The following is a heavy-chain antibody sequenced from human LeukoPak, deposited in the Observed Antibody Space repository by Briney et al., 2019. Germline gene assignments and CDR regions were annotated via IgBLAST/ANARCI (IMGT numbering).Heavy chain of an antibody. CDR2: IYYSGST. CDR1: GGSISSSSYY. Sequence: SETLSLTCTVSGGSISSSSYYWGWIRQPPGKGLEWIGSIYYSGSTYYSPSLKSRVTISVDTSKNQFSLKLSSVTAADTAVYYCARLGLDTAMETGFDYWGQGTLVTVSS. J-gene: IGHJ4*02. D-gene: IGHD5-18*01. V-gene: IGHV4-39*01. CDR3: ARLGLDTAMETGFDY.